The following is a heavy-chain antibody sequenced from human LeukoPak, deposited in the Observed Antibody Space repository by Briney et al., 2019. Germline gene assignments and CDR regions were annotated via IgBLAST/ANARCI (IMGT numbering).Heavy chain of an antibody. J-gene: IGHJ4*02. CDR1: GGSISSGSYY. D-gene: IGHD6-19*01. V-gene: IGHV4-61*02. CDR2: IYTSGST. CDR3: ARYSVAAYFDY. Sequence: PSQTLSLTXTVSGGSISSGSYYWSWIRQPAGKGLEWIGRIYTSGSTNYNPSLKSRVTISVDTSKNQFSLKLSSVTAADTAVYYCARYSVAAYFDYWGQGTLVTVSS.